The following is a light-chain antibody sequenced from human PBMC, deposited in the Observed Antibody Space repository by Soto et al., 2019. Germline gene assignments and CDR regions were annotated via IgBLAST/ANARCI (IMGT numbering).Light chain of an antibody. Sequence: EIVLTQSPGTLSLSPGEKATLSCRASHSVTTNFAWYQQKSGQSPRLLIYGVSIRATGVPDRFSGTGSETDFTLTISGLQSEDSAVYFCQQYNNWPFSFGQGTRLEIK. CDR1: HSVTTN. J-gene: IGKJ5*01. CDR3: QQYNNWPFS. V-gene: IGKV3-15*01. CDR2: GVS.